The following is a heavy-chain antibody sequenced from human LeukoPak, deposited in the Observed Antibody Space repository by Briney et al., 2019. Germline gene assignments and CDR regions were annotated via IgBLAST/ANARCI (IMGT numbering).Heavy chain of an antibody. CDR1: GGSISSSSYY. Sequence: SETLSLTCTVSGGSISSSSYYWGWIRQPPGKGLEWIGSTYYSGSTYYNPSLKSRVTISVDTSKNQFSLKLSSVTAADTAVYYCARVYGDYVRGYYFDYWGQGTLVTVSS. D-gene: IGHD4-17*01. J-gene: IGHJ4*02. CDR3: ARVYGDYVRGYYFDY. CDR2: TYYSGST. V-gene: IGHV4-39*07.